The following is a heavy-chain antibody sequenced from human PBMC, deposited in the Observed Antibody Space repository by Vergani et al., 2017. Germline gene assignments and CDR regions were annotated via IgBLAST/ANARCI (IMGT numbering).Heavy chain of an antibody. CDR3: ARDAGQYDYIWGSYRYTGGGVNWFDP. CDR1: GGSFSGYY. Sequence: QVQLQESGPGLVKPSGTLSLTCAVYGGSFSGYYWSWIRQPPGKGLEWIGEINHSGSTKYNPSLKSRVTISVDTFKNQFSLKLSSVTAADTAVYYCARDAGQYDYIWGSYRYTGGGVNWFDPWGQGTLVTVSS. J-gene: IGHJ5*02. D-gene: IGHD3-16*02. V-gene: IGHV4-34*01. CDR2: INHSGST.